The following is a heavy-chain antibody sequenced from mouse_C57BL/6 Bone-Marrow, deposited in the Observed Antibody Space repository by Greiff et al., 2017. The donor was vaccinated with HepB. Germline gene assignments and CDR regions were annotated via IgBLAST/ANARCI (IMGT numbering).Heavy chain of an antibody. D-gene: IGHD1-1*01. Sequence: QVQLQQPGAELVRPGTSVKLSCKASGYTFTSYWMHWVKQRPGQGLEWIGVIDPSDSYTNYNQKFKGKATLTVDTSSSTAYMQLSSLTSEDSAVYYCARRDSTVVATDYYATDYWGQGTSVTVSS. J-gene: IGHJ4*01. CDR2: IDPSDSYT. V-gene: IGHV1-59*01. CDR3: ARRDSTVVATDYYATDY. CDR1: GYTFTSYW.